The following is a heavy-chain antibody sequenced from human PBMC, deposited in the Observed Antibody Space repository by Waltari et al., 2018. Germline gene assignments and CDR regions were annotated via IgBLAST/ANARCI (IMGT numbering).Heavy chain of an antibody. CDR1: GYTFTSYA. Sequence: QVQLVPSGSELKKPGASVKVSCKASGYTFTSYAMNWVRQAHGQGLGWMGVINTNTGNPTYAQGFTGRSVFSLDTSVSTAYLQISSLKAEDTAVYDGASPSLLLWFREPPYYYGMDVWGQGTTVTVSS. J-gene: IGHJ6*02. CDR2: INTNTGNP. V-gene: IGHV7-4-1*02. CDR3: ASPSLLLWFREPPYYYGMDV. D-gene: IGHD3-10*01.